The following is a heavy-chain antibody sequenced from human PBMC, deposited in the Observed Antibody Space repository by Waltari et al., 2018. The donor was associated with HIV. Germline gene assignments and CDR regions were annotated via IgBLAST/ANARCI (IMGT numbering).Heavy chain of an antibody. D-gene: IGHD3-22*01. CDR2: INPNRGCT. V-gene: IGHV1-2*02. Sequence: QVQLVQSGAEVKKPGASVKVSCKASGYTFSDYYMHWVRQAPGQGLEWMGWINPNRGCTRYAEKFQGRYTVTRDTSISTAYMELSRLRFDDTAVYYCARVFRGTVNYFDSRLGHWGQGTLVTVSS. CDR1: GYTFSDYY. J-gene: IGHJ5*02. CDR3: ARVFRGTVNYFDSRLGH.